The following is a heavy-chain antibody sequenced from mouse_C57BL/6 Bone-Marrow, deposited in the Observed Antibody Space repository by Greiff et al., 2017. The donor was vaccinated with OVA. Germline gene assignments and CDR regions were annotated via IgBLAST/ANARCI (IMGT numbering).Heavy chain of an antibody. V-gene: IGHV5-6*02. CDR1: GFTFSSYG. J-gene: IGHJ2*01. CDR2: ISSGGGYT. CDR3: ARSPLYYYGWVYFDY. D-gene: IGHD1-1*01. Sequence: EVKLVESGGDLVKPGGSLKLSCAASGFTFSSYGMSWVRQTPDKRLEWVATISSGGGYTYYPDSVKGRFTISRDNAKNTLYLQMSSLKSEDTAMYYCARSPLYYYGWVYFDYWGQGTTLTVSS.